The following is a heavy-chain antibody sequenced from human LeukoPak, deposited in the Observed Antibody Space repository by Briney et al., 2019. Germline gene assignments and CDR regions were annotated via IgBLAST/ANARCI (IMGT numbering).Heavy chain of an antibody. CDR3: AREAYNSSCFDY. J-gene: IGHJ4*02. CDR2: IYYSGST. Sequence: SETLSLTCTVSGGSISSHYWSWIRQPPGKGLEWIGYIYYSGSTNYNPSLKSRVTISVDTSKNQFSLKLSSVTAADTAVYYCAREAYNSSCFDYWGQGTLVTVSS. CDR1: GGSISSHY. V-gene: IGHV4-59*11. D-gene: IGHD6-13*01.